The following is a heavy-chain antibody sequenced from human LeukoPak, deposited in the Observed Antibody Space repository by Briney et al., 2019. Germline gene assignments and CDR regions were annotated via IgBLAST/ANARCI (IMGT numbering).Heavy chain of an antibody. CDR2: INSDGSST. Sequence: GGSLRLSCAASGFTFSSYWMHWVRQAPGKGLVWVSRINSDGSSTSYADSVKGRFTISRDNAKNTLYLQMNSLRAEDTAVYYCARAPRYSSGWYFDHWGQGTLVTVSS. D-gene: IGHD6-19*01. V-gene: IGHV3-74*01. CDR1: GFTFSSYW. CDR3: ARAPRYSSGWYFDH. J-gene: IGHJ4*02.